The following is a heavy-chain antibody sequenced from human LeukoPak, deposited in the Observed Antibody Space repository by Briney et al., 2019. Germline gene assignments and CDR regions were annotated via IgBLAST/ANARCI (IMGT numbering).Heavy chain of an antibody. D-gene: IGHD4-23*01. V-gene: IGHV3-30*18. CDR3: AKPYCDITPPGRDYCGANV. Sequence: GGSLRLSCAASGFTFRNYGMHWVRQAPGKGLEWVAVVADDGSNKYSDDGSEKYYADSVRGRFTISRDNSKNTLYLQMNSLRAEDTALYYCAKPYCDITPPGRDYCGANVWGQGTTVTVSS. CDR2: VADDGSNKYSDDGSEK. J-gene: IGHJ6*02. CDR1: GFTFRNYG.